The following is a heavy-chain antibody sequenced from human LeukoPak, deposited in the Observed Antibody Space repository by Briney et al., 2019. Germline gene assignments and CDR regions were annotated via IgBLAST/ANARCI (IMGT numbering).Heavy chain of an antibody. CDR2: INPNSGRT. V-gene: IGHV1-2*02. CDR3: ARDDSNLPGSYFDY. CDR1: GYTFTGYY. D-gene: IGHD1-14*01. Sequence: GASVKVSCKVSGYTFTGYYMHWVRQAPGQGLEWLGWINPNSGRTHYAQKFQGRVTMTRDTSISTAYMELSRLTSDDTAVYYCARDDSNLPGSYFDYWGQGTLVTVSS. J-gene: IGHJ4*02.